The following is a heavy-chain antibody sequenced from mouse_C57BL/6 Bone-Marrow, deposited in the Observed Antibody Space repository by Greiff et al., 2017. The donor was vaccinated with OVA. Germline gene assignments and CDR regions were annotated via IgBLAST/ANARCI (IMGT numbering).Heavy chain of an antibody. CDR3: ARQVRSYAMDY. J-gene: IGHJ4*01. CDR1: GFTFSSYG. V-gene: IGHV5-6*01. Sequence: EVQGVDSGGYLVKPGGSLKLSCAASGFTFSSYGMSWVRQTPDKRLEWVATSSSGGSYTYYPDSVKGRFTISRDNAKNTLYLQMSSLKSEDTAMYYCARQVRSYAMDYWGQGTSVTVSS. CDR2: SSSGGSYT. D-gene: IGHD1-1*01.